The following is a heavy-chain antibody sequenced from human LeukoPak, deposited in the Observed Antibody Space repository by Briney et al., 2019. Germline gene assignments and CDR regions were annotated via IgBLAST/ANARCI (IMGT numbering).Heavy chain of an antibody. CDR3: AKVANYYYGSESYYFFEH. V-gene: IGHV3-66*01. CDR2: IYADGDT. CDR1: GFIVSTKY. D-gene: IGHD3-10*01. Sequence: GGSLRLSCEASGFIVSTKYMSWVRQAPGKGLDWVSSIYADGDTHYADSVKGRFTISRDISENTLYLQMNTLRPDDTAVYYCAKVANYYYGSESYYFFEHWGQGTPVTASS. J-gene: IGHJ4*02.